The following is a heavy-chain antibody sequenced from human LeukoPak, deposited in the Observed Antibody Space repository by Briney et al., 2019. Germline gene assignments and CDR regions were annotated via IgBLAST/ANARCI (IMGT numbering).Heavy chain of an antibody. D-gene: IGHD3-3*01. CDR3: ANTPDSYDFWSGYEPNWFDP. Sequence: PGGSLRLSCAASGFTFSSYAMSWVRQAPGKGLEWVSAISGSGGSTYYADSVKGRFTISRDNSKNTLYLQMNSLRAEDTAVYYCANTPDSYDFWSGYEPNWFDPWGQGTLVTVSS. CDR1: GFTFSSYA. CDR2: ISGSGGST. J-gene: IGHJ5*02. V-gene: IGHV3-23*01.